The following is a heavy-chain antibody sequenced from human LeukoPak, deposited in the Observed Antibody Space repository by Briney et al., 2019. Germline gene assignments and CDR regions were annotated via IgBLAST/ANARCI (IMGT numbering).Heavy chain of an antibody. Sequence: PGRSLRLSCAASGFTFSCYAMHWVRQAPGKGLEWVAVISYDGSNKYYADSVKGRFTISRDNSKNTLYLQMNSLRAEDTAVYYCARVRSTRGPLCYWGQGTLVTVSS. D-gene: IGHD2-2*01. V-gene: IGHV3-30*04. CDR2: ISYDGSNK. J-gene: IGHJ4*02. CDR3: ARVRSTRGPLCY. CDR1: GFTFSCYA.